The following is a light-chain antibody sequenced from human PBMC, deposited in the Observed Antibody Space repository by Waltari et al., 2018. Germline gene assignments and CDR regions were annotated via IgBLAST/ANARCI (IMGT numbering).Light chain of an antibody. V-gene: IGLV3-1*01. CDR1: KLGDKY. CDR2: QDN. Sequence: SYEVTQPPSVSVSPGQTAIITCSGDKLGDKYACWYQQRPGQSPVLVIYQDNKRPSGSPEVFSGSNAGNTATLTISGTQAMDEADYYCQTWDSATAVFGGGTKLAVL. CDR3: QTWDSATAV. J-gene: IGLJ3*02.